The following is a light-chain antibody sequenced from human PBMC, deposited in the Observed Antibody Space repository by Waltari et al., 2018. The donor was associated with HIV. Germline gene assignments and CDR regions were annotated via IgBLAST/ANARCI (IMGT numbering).Light chain of an antibody. J-gene: IGKJ1*01. Sequence: DIVMTQSPATLSVSPGERAILSCRASQSGNSDLAWYQQRPGQAPRLPIYGASTRATGIPARFSGSGSGTEFTLTINSLQSEDFAVYYCQQYNNWPPWTFGQGTKVEIK. CDR1: QSGNSD. CDR3: QQYNNWPPWT. CDR2: GAS. V-gene: IGKV3-15*01.